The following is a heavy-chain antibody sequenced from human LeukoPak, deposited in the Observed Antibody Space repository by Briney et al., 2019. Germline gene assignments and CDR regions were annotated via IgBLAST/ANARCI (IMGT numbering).Heavy chain of an antibody. Sequence: SETLSLTCTVSGGSISSYYWSWIRQPAGKGLEWIGRIYTSGSTNYNPSLKSRVTMSVDTSKNQFSLKLSSVTAADTAVYYCARSENPWLLSYFDYWGQGTLVTVSS. CDR3: ARSENPWLLSYFDY. J-gene: IGHJ4*02. CDR2: IYTSGST. V-gene: IGHV4-4*07. CDR1: GGSISSYY. D-gene: IGHD3-22*01.